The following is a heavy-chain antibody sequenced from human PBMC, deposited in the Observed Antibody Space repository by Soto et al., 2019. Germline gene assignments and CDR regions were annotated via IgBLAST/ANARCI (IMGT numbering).Heavy chain of an antibody. CDR1: GSDITTYY. CDR2: IYDTGST. Sequence: SETLSLTCTVSGSDITTYYWSWLRQSPGKGLEWIGHIYDTGSTTYNPSLKSRVTISVDTSNNQFSLRLTSVTAADTAVYYCARCPIDHNWFDPWGQGTLVTVSS. J-gene: IGHJ5*02. V-gene: IGHV4-59*01. CDR3: ARCPIDHNWFDP. D-gene: IGHD3-9*01.